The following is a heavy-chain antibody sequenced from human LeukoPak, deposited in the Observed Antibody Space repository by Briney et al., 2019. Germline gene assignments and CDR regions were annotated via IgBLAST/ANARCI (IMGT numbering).Heavy chain of an antibody. D-gene: IGHD3-10*01. V-gene: IGHV4-39*01. CDR3: ARQTRGVRGVITPVTLSY. Sequence: PSETLSLTCTVSGGSISSSSYYWGWIRPPPGKGLKWIGSIYYSGSTYYHTSLKSRVTISVDTSKNQFSLKLSSVTAADTAVYYCARQTRGVRGVITPVTLSYWGQGTLVTVSS. CDR1: GGSISSSSYY. J-gene: IGHJ4*02. CDR2: IYYSGST.